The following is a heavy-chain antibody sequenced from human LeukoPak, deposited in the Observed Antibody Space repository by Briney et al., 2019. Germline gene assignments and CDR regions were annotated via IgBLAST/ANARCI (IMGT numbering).Heavy chain of an antibody. CDR1: GGTFSSYA. Sequence: SVKVSCKASGGTFSSYAISWVRQAPGQGLEWMGRIIPILGIANYAQKFQGRVTITADKSTSTAYMELSSLRSEDTAVYYCAKAHRRDGYCSSTSCPEVDYWGQGTLVTVSS. V-gene: IGHV1-69*04. CDR3: AKAHRRDGYCSSTSCPEVDY. J-gene: IGHJ4*02. CDR2: IIPILGIA. D-gene: IGHD2-2*03.